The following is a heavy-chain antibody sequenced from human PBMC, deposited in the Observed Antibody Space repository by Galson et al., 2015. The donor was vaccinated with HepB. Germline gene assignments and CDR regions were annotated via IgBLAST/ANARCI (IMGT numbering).Heavy chain of an antibody. J-gene: IGHJ6*02. CDR1: GFTFSNSG. CDR3: ARRPRDLWVVYGLDV. V-gene: IGHV3-48*04. Sequence: SLRLSCAASGFTFSNSGMNWVRQTPGKGLEWVSYISSTSSAIYYADSVRGRFTISRDNAKNSLYLQMNSLRAEDTAVYYCARRPRDLWVVYGLDVWGQGTTVTVSS. CDR2: ISSTSSAI. D-gene: IGHD3-10*01.